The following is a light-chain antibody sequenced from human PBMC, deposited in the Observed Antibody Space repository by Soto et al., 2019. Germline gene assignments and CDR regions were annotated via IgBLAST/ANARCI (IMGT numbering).Light chain of an antibody. CDR3: QQYGSSPYT. Sequence: EIVLTQSPGTLSLSPGERATLSCRASQSVSSTYLAWYQQKPGQAPRLLIYGVSSRATGIPDRFSGSGSGTDFTLTISRLEPEGFAVYYCQQYGSSPYTFGQGTKLEIK. J-gene: IGKJ2*01. V-gene: IGKV3-20*01. CDR1: QSVSSTY. CDR2: GVS.